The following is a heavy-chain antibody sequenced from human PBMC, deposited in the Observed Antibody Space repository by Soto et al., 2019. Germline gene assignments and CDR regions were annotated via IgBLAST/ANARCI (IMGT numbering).Heavy chain of an antibody. CDR3: ARDVVAAAGINWFDP. CDR1: GDFISSYF. V-gene: IGHV4-59*01. CDR2: IYSTGSI. J-gene: IGHJ5*02. D-gene: IGHD6-13*01. Sequence: SETLSLTCTVSGDFISSYFWSWYRQPPGKGLEWIGYIYSTGSINCSPSLESRVSISADTSKNQFSLTLSSVTAADTAVYYCARDVVAAAGINWFDPWGQGTLVTVSS.